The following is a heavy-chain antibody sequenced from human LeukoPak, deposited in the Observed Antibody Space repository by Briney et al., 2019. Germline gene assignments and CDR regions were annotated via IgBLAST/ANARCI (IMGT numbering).Heavy chain of an antibody. J-gene: IGHJ3*02. V-gene: IGHV3-74*01. CDR1: GFTFSSYW. CDR2: IKSDGSST. CDR3: ARSSGYYHDAFDI. Sequence: GGSLRLSCAASGFTFSSYWMHWVRQAPGKGLVWVSRIKSDGSSTSYADSVKGRFTISRDNAKNTLYLQMNSLRAEDTAVYYCARSSGYYHDAFDIWGQGTMVTVPS. D-gene: IGHD3-22*01.